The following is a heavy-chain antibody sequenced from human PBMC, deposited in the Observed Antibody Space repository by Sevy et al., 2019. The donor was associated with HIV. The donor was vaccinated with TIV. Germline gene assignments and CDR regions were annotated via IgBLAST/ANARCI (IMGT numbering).Heavy chain of an antibody. CDR1: GFSFAWYW. V-gene: IGHV3-7*01. CDR3: ASKGGSRPYDAFDT. CDR2: INQDGSEK. J-gene: IGHJ3*02. D-gene: IGHD3-10*01. Sequence: GGSLRLSCAASGFSFAWYWMSWVRQTPEKGLEWVANINQDGSEKNYVDSVKGGFTISGDNAKNSLYLQMNSLRFEDTAVYYCASKGGSRPYDAFDTWGQGTMGTVSS.